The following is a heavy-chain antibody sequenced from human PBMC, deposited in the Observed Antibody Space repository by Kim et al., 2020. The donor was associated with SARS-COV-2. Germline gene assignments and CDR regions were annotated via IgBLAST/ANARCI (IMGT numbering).Heavy chain of an antibody. Sequence: SETLSLTCTVSGVSINTYYWSWIRQPPGKGLEWIGYIYYSGSTNYNPSLKSRVTISVDTSKSQISLTLTSVTAADTAVYYCGGSGSYYNPLDVWVQGTT. V-gene: IGHV4-59*01. CDR2: IYYSGST. J-gene: IGHJ6*02. CDR1: GVSINTYY. D-gene: IGHD3-10*01. CDR3: GGSGSYYNPLDV.